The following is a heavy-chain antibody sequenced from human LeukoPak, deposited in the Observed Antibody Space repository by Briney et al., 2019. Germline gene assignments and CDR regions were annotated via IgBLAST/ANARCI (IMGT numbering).Heavy chain of an antibody. Sequence: GESLRLSCAASGFTFSSYSMNWVRQAPGKGLEWVSLISSSRSYIYYADSVKGRFTISRDNAKNSLYLQMNSLRAEDTAVYYCARDFCSSTSCPDRYGMDVWGQGTTVTVSS. CDR3: ARDFCSSTSCPDRYGMDV. CDR2: ISSSRSYI. CDR1: GFTFSSYS. D-gene: IGHD2-2*01. J-gene: IGHJ6*02. V-gene: IGHV3-21*01.